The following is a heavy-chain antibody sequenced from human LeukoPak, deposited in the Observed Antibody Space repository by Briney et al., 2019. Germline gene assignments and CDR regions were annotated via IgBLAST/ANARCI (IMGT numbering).Heavy chain of an antibody. CDR3: ARVVGATRVNYYYFDY. V-gene: IGHV4-59*01. CDR2: IYYNGIS. CDR1: GGSISGYY. D-gene: IGHD1-26*01. Sequence: ESSETLSLTCTVSGGSISGYYWSWIRQPPGKGLEWIAYIYYNGISNYNPSLKSRVIISVDTSKNQFSLKLSSVTAADTAVYYCARVVGATRVNYYYFDYWGQGTLVTVSS. J-gene: IGHJ4*02.